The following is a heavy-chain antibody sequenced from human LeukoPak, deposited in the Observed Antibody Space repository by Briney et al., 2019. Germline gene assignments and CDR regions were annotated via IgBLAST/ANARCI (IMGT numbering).Heavy chain of an antibody. V-gene: IGHV1-18*01. CDR2: ISAYNGNT. Sequence: GASVKVSCKASGYTFTSYGISWVRQAPGQGLEWMGWISAYNGNTNYAQKLQGRVTMTTDTSTSTAYMGLRSLRSDDTAVYYCARAADCSGGSCYSDYWGQGTLVTVSS. CDR3: ARAADCSGGSCYSDY. J-gene: IGHJ4*02. D-gene: IGHD2-15*01. CDR1: GYTFTSYG.